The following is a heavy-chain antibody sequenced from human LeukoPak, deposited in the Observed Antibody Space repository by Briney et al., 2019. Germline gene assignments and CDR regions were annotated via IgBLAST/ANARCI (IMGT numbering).Heavy chain of an antibody. D-gene: IGHD3-10*01. CDR1: GGSISSGSYY. J-gene: IGHJ2*01. CDR2: IYTSGST. Sequence: SEALSLTCTVSGGSISSGSYYWSWIRQPAGKGLEWIGRIYTSGSTNYNPSLKSRVTMSVDTSKNQFSLKLSSVTAADTAVYYCARDSYGSGSYYTLAQRLKGNWYFDLWGRGTLVTVSS. CDR3: ARDSYGSGSYYTLAQRLKGNWYFDL. V-gene: IGHV4-61*02.